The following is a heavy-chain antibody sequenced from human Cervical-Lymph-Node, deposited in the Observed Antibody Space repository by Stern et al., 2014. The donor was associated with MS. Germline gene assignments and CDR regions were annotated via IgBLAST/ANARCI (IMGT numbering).Heavy chain of an antibody. V-gene: IGHV4-34*01. J-gene: IGHJ2*01. CDR2: INHSGST. D-gene: IGHD4-17*01. Sequence: QVQLQQWGAGLLKPSETLSLTCAVYGGSFSGYYWSWIRQPPGKGLEWIGEINHSGSTNYNLSLKSRVTISVDTSKNQFSLKLSSVTAADTAVYYCAREVATVTTGWYFDLWGRGTLVTVSS. CDR1: GGSFSGYY. CDR3: AREVATVTTGWYFDL.